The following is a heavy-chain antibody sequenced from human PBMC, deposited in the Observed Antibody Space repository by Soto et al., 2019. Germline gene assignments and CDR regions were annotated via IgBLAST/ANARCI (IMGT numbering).Heavy chain of an antibody. CDR3: ARSRDGYSFYFYYGMDG. D-gene: IGHD4-4*01. CDR1: GFSVSNIY. CDR2: ILHDGSAE. V-gene: IGHV3-53*01. Sequence: EVQLVESGGGLIQSGGSLRLSCVVSGFSVSNIYMSWVRQAPGKGLEWMALILHDGSAEYYADSVKGRFTISRDNSKNTLYLQMNSLRAEDTAVYYCARSRDGYSFYFYYGMDGWGQGTTVTVSS. J-gene: IGHJ6*02.